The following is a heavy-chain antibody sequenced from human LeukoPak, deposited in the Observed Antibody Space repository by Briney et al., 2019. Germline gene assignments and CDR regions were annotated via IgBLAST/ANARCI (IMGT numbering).Heavy chain of an antibody. D-gene: IGHD5-24*01. J-gene: IGHJ4*02. CDR2: IIPIFGTA. CDR3: ARGSLGGYNFDY. Sequence: ASVKVSCKASGYTFTSYGISWVRQAPGQGLEWMGGIIPIFGTANYAQKFQGRVTMTTDTSTSTAYMELRSLRSDDTAVYYCARGSLGGYNFDYWGQGTLVTVSS. V-gene: IGHV1-18*01. CDR1: GYTFTSYG.